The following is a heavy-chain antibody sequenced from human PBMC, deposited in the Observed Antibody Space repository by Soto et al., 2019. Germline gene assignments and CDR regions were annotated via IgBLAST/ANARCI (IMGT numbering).Heavy chain of an antibody. CDR2: LNSSGGTT. Sequence: AGGSLRLSCAASGFTFSSYALTWVRQAPGKGLEWVSGLNSSGGTTYYADSVKGRFIISRDNSKNTLFLQMNSLRAEDTAVYYCAKSDSSTGAPDYYGMDAWGQGPTVTVSS. J-gene: IGHJ6*02. CDR3: AKSDSSTGAPDYYGMDA. D-gene: IGHD1-1*01. V-gene: IGHV3-23*01. CDR1: GFTFSSYA.